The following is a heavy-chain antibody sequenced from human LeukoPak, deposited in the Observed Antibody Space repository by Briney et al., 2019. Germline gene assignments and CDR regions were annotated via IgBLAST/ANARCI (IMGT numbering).Heavy chain of an antibody. D-gene: IGHD2-21*01. CDR1: GFLFSTNEVG. CDR2: IYWDDDK. Sequence: SGPTQVPPPQRFTFTCYVPGFLFSTNEVGVGWIRQPPGKALEWLSLIYWDDDKRYSPSLKSRLTIPKDDSKNHVVPTKTNMDRVEQATYYCAHRYSLTSYYFDLWVQGTLVTVSS. J-gene: IGHJ4*02. V-gene: IGHV2-5*02. CDR3: AHRYSLTSYYFDL.